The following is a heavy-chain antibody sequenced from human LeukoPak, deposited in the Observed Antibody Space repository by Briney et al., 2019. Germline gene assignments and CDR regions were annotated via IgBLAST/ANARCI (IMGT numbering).Heavy chain of an antibody. J-gene: IGHJ3*02. D-gene: IGHD6-6*01. CDR1: GGSISSYY. Sequence: SETLSLTCSVSGGSISSYYWSWIRQPPGKGLEYIGYSYYSGSTDYNPSLKSRVTISVDTSNQFSLMLTSATAADTAVYYCARQSIAARRAFDIWGQGTMVTASS. V-gene: IGHV4-59*08. CDR3: ARQSIAARRAFDI. CDR2: SYYSGST.